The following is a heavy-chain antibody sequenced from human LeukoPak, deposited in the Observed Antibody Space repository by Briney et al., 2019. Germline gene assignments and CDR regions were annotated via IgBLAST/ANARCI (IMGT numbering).Heavy chain of an antibody. V-gene: IGHV3-23*01. CDR3: AKTQGFFDH. Sequence: GGSLRLSCADSGFTFSNNGMTWVRQAPGKGMEWVTGISGSGDTTYDAGSVKGRFTVSRDNSKNILYLQMNSLRAEDTAIYYCAKTQGFFDHWGQGSLVTVSS. CDR1: GFTFSNNG. J-gene: IGHJ4*02. CDR2: ISGSGDTT.